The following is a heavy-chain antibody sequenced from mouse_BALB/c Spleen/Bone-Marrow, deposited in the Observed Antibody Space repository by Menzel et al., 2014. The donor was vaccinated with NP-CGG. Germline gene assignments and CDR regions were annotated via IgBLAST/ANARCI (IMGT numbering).Heavy chain of an antibody. J-gene: IGHJ4*01. CDR3: AREGITTVVEMDY. CDR2: ILPGSGNT. D-gene: IGHD1-1*01. Sequence: QVQLQQSGAELMKPGASVKISCRATGYTFSSYWIEWVKQRPGHGLEWIGEILPGSGNTNYNEKFKDEATFTADTSSNTTYMQLSNLTTEDSAVYYCAREGITTVVEMDYWGQGTSVTVSS. CDR1: GYTFSSYW. V-gene: IGHV1-9*01.